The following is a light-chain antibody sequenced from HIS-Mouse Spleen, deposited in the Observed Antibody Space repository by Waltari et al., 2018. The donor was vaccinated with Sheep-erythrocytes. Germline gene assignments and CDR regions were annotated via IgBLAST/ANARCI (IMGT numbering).Light chain of an antibody. CDR1: SSDVGGYNY. J-gene: IGLJ3*02. Sequence: QSALTQPRSVSGSPGQSVTISCTGTSSDVGGYNYVSWYQQHPGQAPKLMLYEVSKRPSGVPDRFSGSKSGNTASLTVAGLQAEDEADYYCSSYAGSNNWVFGGGTQLTVL. CDR2: EVS. CDR3: SSYAGSNNWV. V-gene: IGLV2-8*01.